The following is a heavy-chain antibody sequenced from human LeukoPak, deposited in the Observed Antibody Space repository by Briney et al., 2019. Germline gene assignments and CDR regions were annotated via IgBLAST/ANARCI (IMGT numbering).Heavy chain of an antibody. D-gene: IGHD6-13*01. V-gene: IGHV4-4*07. CDR1: GGSISSYY. CDR2: IYTSGST. J-gene: IGHJ6*03. CDR3: ARGQEQQLVPVPFYYMDV. Sequence: SETLSLICTVSGGSISSYYWSWIRQPAGKGLQWIGRIYTSGSTNYNPSLKSRVTMSVDTSKNQFSLKLSSVTAADTAVYYCARGQEQQLVPVPFYYMDVWGKGTTVTVSS.